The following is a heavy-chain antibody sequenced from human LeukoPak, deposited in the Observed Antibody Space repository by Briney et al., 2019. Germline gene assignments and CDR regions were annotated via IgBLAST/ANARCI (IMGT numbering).Heavy chain of an antibody. CDR1: GGSISSSSYY. J-gene: IGHJ4*02. CDR2: IYTSGST. V-gene: IGHV4-61*02. CDR3: AREAVTMVRGVTFDY. Sequence: SETLSLTCTVSGGSISSSSYYWSWIRQPAGKGLEWIGRIYTSGSTNYNPSLKSRVTMSVDTSKNQFSLKLSSVTAADTAVYYYAREAVTMVRGVTFDYWGQGTLVTVSS. D-gene: IGHD3-10*01.